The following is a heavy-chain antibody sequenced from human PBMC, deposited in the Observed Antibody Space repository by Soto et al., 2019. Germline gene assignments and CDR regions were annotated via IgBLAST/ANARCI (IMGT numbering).Heavy chain of an antibody. CDR2: IYHSGTT. D-gene: IGHD4-17*01. CDR3: ARANYGDYGYGMDV. V-gene: IGHV4-30-2*01. J-gene: IGHJ6*02. Sequence: QLQLQESGSGLVKPSQTLSLTCAVSGGSISSGGYSWSWIRQPPGKGLEWIGYIYHSGTTYYNPSLKSRVTISVDRSKNQFSLKLSSVTAADTAVYYCARANYGDYGYGMDVWGQGTTVTVSS. CDR1: GGSISSGGYS.